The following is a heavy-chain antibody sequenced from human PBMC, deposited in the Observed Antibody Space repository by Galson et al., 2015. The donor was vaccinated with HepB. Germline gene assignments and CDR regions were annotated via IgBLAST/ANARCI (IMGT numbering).Heavy chain of an antibody. CDR1: GFTFSSYG. J-gene: IGHJ4*02. D-gene: IGHD2-15*01. CDR2: IWYDGSNK. CDR3: AREIPGSVVVAPLYFDY. V-gene: IGHV3-33*08. Sequence: SLRLSCAASGFTFSSYGMHWVRQAPGKGLEWVAVIWYDGSNKYYADSVKGRFTISRDNSKNTLYLQMNSLRAEDTAVYYCAREIPGSVVVAPLYFDYWGQGTLVTVSS.